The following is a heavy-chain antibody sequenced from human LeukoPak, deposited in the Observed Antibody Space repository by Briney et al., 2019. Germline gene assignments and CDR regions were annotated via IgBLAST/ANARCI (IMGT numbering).Heavy chain of an antibody. CDR1: GGSVSSTTYF. Sequence: PSETLSLTCTVSGGSVSSTTYFWSWTRQPPGKGLEWIGSIYYSGSTYYNPSLKSRVTISVDTSKNQFSLKLSSVTAADTAVYYCARDNGAFDIWGQGTMVTVSS. CDR3: ARDNGAFDI. J-gene: IGHJ3*02. CDR2: IYYSGST. V-gene: IGHV4-39*07.